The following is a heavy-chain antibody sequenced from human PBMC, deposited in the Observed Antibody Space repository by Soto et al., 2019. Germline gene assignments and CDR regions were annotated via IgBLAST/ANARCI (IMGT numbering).Heavy chain of an antibody. D-gene: IGHD2-21*01. CDR1: GYTFGHYY. V-gene: IGHV1-2*02. CDR2: LNPNGGAT. J-gene: IGHJ1*01. Sequence: ASVKVSCKTSGYTFGHYYIHWVRQAPGQGLEWLGWLNPNGGATNYAPKFQGRVTMTHDASISTVQMELSSLTPDDTAVYYCARFNVVRMVSAGLDFWGLGTLVTVYS. CDR3: ARFNVVRMVSAGLDF.